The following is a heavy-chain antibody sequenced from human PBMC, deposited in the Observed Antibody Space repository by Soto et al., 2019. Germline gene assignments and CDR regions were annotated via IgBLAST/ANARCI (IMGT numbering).Heavy chain of an antibody. D-gene: IGHD2-2*01. J-gene: IGHJ4*02. V-gene: IGHV4-30-4*08. Sequence: PSETLSLTCTVSGGSISSGGYYWSWIRQHPGKGLEWIGYIYYTGRTSYNPSLASRLTMSVDTSQNQFSLKLTSMTVADTAVYFCVSYGPHQSTFDYWGQGTLVTVSS. CDR1: GGSISSGGYY. CDR2: IYYTGRT. CDR3: VSYGPHQSTFDY.